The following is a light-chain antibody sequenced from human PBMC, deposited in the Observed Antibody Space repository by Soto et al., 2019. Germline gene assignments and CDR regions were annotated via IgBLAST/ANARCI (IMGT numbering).Light chain of an antibody. CDR3: SSYTSSSTLGV. CDR2: DVS. CDR1: SSDVGGYNY. V-gene: IGLV2-14*01. Sequence: QSALTQPASVSGSPGQSITISCTGTSSDVGGYNYVSWYQQHPGKAPKLMIYDVSNRPSGVSNRFSGSKSGNTASLTISGPQAEDEAAYYCSSYTSSSTLGVSGGGTKLTVL. J-gene: IGLJ2*01.